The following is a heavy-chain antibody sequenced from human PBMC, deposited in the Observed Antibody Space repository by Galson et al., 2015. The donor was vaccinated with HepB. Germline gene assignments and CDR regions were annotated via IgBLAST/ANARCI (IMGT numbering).Heavy chain of an antibody. V-gene: IGHV1-18*01. D-gene: IGHD2-15*01. J-gene: IGHJ5*02. CDR3: ARGALVAVVDATQNNWFAP. Sequence: SVKVSCKASGYTFSTYSITWVRQAPGQGLEWMGWISAYNQDTNYAQHLQGRVTMTTDTSTSTAYMELRSLRSDDTAVYYCARGALVAVVDATQNNWFAPWGQGTLITVSS. CDR1: GYTFSTYS. CDR2: ISAYNQDT.